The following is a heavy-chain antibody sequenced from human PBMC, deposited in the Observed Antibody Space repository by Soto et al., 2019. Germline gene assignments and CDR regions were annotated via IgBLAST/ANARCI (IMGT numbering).Heavy chain of an antibody. Sequence: EVQLVESGGGLVQPGGSLRLSCAASGFRFSSYSMNWVRQAPGQGPEWVSYIDHSSSSVRYVDSVEGRFTISTDNAKDSLSLQMNSLRVEDTAMYFCAVGIAVARGYFDLWGRGTLVTVSS. D-gene: IGHD6-19*01. CDR3: AVGIAVARGYFDL. V-gene: IGHV3-48*04. CDR1: GFRFSSYS. J-gene: IGHJ2*01. CDR2: IDHSSSSV.